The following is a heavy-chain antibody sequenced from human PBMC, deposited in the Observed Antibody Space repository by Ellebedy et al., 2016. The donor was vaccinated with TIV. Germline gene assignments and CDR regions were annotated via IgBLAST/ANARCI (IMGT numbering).Heavy chain of an antibody. Sequence: GGSLRLSCAASGFTFSSYWMSWVRQAPGKGLEWVANIKQDGSKTYHVDAVKGRFTISRDNARNSLYLKMNNLRVEDTAVYYCATLGGRQRYSDWGQGSLVTVST. CDR3: ATLGGRQRYSD. CDR2: IKQDGSKT. D-gene: IGHD6-6*01. V-gene: IGHV3-7*01. CDR1: GFTFSSYW. J-gene: IGHJ4*02.